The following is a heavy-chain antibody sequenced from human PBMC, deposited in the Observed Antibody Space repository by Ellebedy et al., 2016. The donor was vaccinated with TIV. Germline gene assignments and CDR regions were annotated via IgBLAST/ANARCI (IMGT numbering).Heavy chain of an antibody. CDR3: ARDNTLLHYYDSSGPTRGPFDI. D-gene: IGHD3-22*01. Sequence: AASVKVSCKASGYTFTSYDINWVRQATGQGLEWMGWMNPNSGNTGYAQKFQGRVTMTRNTSISTAYMELSSLRSDDTAVYYCARDNTLLHYYDSSGPTRGPFDIWGQGTMVTVSS. V-gene: IGHV1-8*01. CDR1: GYTFTSYD. CDR2: MNPNSGNT. J-gene: IGHJ3*02.